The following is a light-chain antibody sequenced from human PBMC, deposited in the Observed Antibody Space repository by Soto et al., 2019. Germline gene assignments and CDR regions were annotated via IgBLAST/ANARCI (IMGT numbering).Light chain of an antibody. J-gene: IGKJ1*01. Sequence: DSQMTQSPSTLSASVGDRVTITCRASQSISSWLAWYQQKPGKAPKLLIYDASSLESGVPSRFSGSGSGTEFTLTVSSLQPDDVATYYCEQYNSYWAFGQGNKVEI. CDR1: QSISSW. CDR3: EQYNSYWA. CDR2: DAS. V-gene: IGKV1-5*01.